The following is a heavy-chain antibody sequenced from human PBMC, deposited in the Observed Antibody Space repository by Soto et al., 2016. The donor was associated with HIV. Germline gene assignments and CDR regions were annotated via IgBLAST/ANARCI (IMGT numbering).Heavy chain of an antibody. D-gene: IGHD3-9*01. V-gene: IGHV4-38-2*02. Sequence: QVQLQESGPGLVKPSETLSLTCAVSGYFISTGYYWGWIRQPPGKGLEWIGSIYHSGNTYYNPSLKSRVTISVDTSKNQFSLKLSSVTAADTAVYYCARDHISFDWSFDHWGQGTPGPPSPQ. CDR3: ARDHISFDWSFDH. CDR2: IYHSGNT. J-gene: IGHJ4*02. CDR1: GYFISTGYY.